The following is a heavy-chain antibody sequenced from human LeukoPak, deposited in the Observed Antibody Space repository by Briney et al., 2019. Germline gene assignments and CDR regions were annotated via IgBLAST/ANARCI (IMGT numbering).Heavy chain of an antibody. V-gene: IGHV4-30-4*01. D-gene: IGHD4-23*01. CDR1: GGSISSSDYY. J-gene: IGHJ4*02. CDR2: IYYSGST. CDR3: ARVSLYGGNSDY. Sequence: PSETLSLTCTVSGGSISSSDYYWSWIRQPPGKGLEWIGYIYYSGSTYYNPSLKSRVTISIDTSKNQFSLKLSSVTAADTAVYYCARVSLYGGNSDYWGQGTLVTVSS.